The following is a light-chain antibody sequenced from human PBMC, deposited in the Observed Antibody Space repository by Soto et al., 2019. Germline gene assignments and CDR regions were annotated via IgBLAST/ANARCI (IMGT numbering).Light chain of an antibody. CDR3: MQSTHLPPT. J-gene: IGKJ5*01. CDR2: EVS. CDR1: QSLLHLTGETF. V-gene: IGKV2D-29*02. Sequence: DIVMSQSPLSLPGTTGEPGSISTKSSQSLLHLTGETFLFWYLQKPGQSPKLLIYEVSTRVSGVPDRFSGSGSGTDFTLEISRVETDDVGIYYCMQSTHLPPTFGQGTRLEIK.